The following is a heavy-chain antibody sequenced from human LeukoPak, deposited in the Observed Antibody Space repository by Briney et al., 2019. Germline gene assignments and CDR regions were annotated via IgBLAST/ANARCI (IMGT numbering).Heavy chain of an antibody. V-gene: IGHV4-31*03. CDR2: IYYSGST. CDR1: GGSISSGGYY. Sequence: SQTLSLTCTVSGGSISSGGYYWSWIRQHPGKGLEWIGYIYYSGSTYYNPSLKSRVTISVDTSKNQFSLKLSSVTAADTAVYYCARDFPGGADCWGQGTLVTVSS. J-gene: IGHJ4*02. D-gene: IGHD3-16*01. CDR3: ARDFPGGADC.